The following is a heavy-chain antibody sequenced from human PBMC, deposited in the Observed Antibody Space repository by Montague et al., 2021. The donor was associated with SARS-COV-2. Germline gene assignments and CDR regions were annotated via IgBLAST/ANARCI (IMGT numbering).Heavy chain of an antibody. V-gene: IGHV4-59*01. D-gene: IGHD3-3*01. CDR2: IYYSGST. J-gene: IGHJ6*03. CDR3: ARLRFLEWLLWFTVSYMDV. CDR1: GGSISSYY. Sequence: SETLSLTCTVSGGSISSYYWSWIRQPPGKGLEWIGYIYYSGSTNYNPSLKSRVTITVDTSKNQFSLKLSSVTAADTAVYYCARLRFLEWLLWFTVSYMDVWGKGTTVTVSS.